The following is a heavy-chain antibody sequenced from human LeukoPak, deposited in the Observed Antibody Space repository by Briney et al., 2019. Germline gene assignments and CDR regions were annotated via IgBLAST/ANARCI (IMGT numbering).Heavy chain of an antibody. CDR3: ARRDYYGDYVTLDY. V-gene: IGHV2-5*02. Sequence: SGPTLVNPTQTLTLTCTFSGFSLSTSGVGVGWIRQPPGKALEWLALIYWDDDKRYSPSLKSRLAITKDTSKNQVVLTMTNMDPVDTATYYRARRDYYGDYVTLDYWGQGTLVTVSS. CDR2: IYWDDDK. D-gene: IGHD4-17*01. CDR1: GFSLSTSGVG. J-gene: IGHJ4*02.